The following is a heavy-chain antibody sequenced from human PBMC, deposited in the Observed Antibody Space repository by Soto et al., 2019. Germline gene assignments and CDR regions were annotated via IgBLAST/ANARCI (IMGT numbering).Heavy chain of an antibody. CDR2: ISSSGSTI. D-gene: IGHD6-13*01. Sequence: GGSLRLSCAASGFTFSNAWMSWVRQAPGKGLEWVSYISSSGSTIYYADSVKGRFTISRDNAKNSLYLQMNSLRSEDTAVYYCARVEGSSEYGMDGWGQGTKLTV. CDR3: ARVEGSSEYGMDG. J-gene: IGHJ6*02. CDR1: GFTFSNAW. V-gene: IGHV3-11*01.